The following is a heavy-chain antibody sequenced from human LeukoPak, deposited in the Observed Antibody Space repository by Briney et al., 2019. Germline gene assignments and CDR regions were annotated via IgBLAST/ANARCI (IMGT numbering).Heavy chain of an antibody. CDR3: ATGGRSTVTEFDY. J-gene: IGHJ4*02. V-gene: IGHV3-48*03. CDR2: ISSSGRTM. CDR1: GFIFSSYE. D-gene: IGHD4-17*01. Sequence: GGSLRLSCEASGFIFSSYEMNWVRQAPGKGLEWVSFISSSGRTMYYVDSMMGRFTVSRDNAKNSVYLQMTSLRAEDTAVYYCATGGRSTVTEFDYWGQGTLVTVSS.